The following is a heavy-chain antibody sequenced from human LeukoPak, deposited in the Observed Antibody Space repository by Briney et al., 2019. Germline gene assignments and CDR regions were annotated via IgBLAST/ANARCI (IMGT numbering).Heavy chain of an antibody. CDR1: GYTFTSYD. Sequence: GASVKVSCKASGYTFTSYDTNWVRQATGQGLEWMGWMNPNSGNTGYAQKFQGRVTMTRNTSISTAYMELSSLRSEDTAVYYCARATPELNRPFDYWGQGTLVTVSS. CDR2: MNPNSGNT. J-gene: IGHJ4*02. D-gene: IGHD3-10*01. V-gene: IGHV1-8*01. CDR3: ARATPELNRPFDY.